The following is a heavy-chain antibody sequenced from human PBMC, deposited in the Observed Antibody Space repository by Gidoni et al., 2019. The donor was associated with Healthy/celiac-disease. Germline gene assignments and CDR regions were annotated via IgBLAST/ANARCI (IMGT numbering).Heavy chain of an antibody. CDR1: GGSISSYY. Sequence: QVQLQESGPGLVKPSETLSLTCTVSGGSISSYYWSWIRQPPGKGLEWIGYIYYSGSTNYNPSLKSRVTISVDTSKNQFSLKLSSVTAADTAVYYCARAPPNYDYVWGSYPVNPHDAFDIWGQGTMVTVSS. V-gene: IGHV4-59*01. D-gene: IGHD3-16*02. J-gene: IGHJ3*02. CDR3: ARAPPNYDYVWGSYPVNPHDAFDI. CDR2: IYYSGST.